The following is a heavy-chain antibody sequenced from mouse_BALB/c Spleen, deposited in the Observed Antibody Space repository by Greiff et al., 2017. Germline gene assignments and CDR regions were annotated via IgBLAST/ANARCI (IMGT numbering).Heavy chain of an antibody. V-gene: IGHV5-12-2*01. D-gene: IGHD4-1*01. CDR1: GFTFSSYT. CDR3: ARQGDWVWDY. Sequence: EVQLVESGGGLVQPGGSLKLSCAASGFTFSSYTMSWVRQTPEKRLEWVAYISNGGGSTYYPDTVKGRFTISRDNAKNTLYLQMSSLKAEDTAMYYCARQGDWVWDYWGQGTTLTVSS. J-gene: IGHJ2*01. CDR2: ISNGGGST.